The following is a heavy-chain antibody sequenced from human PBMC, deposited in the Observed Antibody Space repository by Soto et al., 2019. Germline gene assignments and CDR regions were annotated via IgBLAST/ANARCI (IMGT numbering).Heavy chain of an antibody. CDR1: GFNFKKFA. J-gene: IGHJ4*02. V-gene: IGHV3-23*01. Sequence: EVQLLESGGGVVQPGGSLRLSCVASGFNFKKFAMAWVRQAPGEGLEWVSGISCCGGSTSYADSVKGLFSIARDDSKNTLSLQMNSLRVEDTAQYYCAKADGEQWLVPHLDNWGQGTLVTVS. CDR2: ISCCGGST. CDR3: AKADGEQWLVPHLDN. D-gene: IGHD6-19*01.